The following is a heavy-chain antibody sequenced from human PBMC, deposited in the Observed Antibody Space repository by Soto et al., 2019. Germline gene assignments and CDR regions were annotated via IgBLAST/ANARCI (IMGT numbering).Heavy chain of an antibody. D-gene: IGHD1-26*01. CDR3: ARGRGNYGRQRGGGSTFDI. V-gene: IGHV3-11*01. Sequence: QVQLVESGGGLVKPGGSLRLSCAASGFTFSDYYMSWIRPAPGTGLEWVSYISSRGSTIYYADSVKGRFTISRDNAKNSLDLPMNILRAEDTAVYYCARGRGNYGRQRGGGSTFDIWGQGTMVTFSS. CDR1: GFTFSDYY. J-gene: IGHJ3*02. CDR2: ISSRGSTI.